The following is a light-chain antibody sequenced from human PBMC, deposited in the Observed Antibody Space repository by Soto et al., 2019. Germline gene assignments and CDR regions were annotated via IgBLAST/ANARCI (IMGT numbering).Light chain of an antibody. V-gene: IGKV4-1*01. CDR3: LQYYSTPPT. CDR1: QSVLYSSNNKNY. J-gene: IGKJ1*01. Sequence: DIVMTQSPDSLAVSLGERATINGKSSQSVLYSSNNKNYLAWYQQKPGQPPKLLIYWASTRESGVPDRFSGSGSGTDFTLTISSLQAEDVAVYYCLQYYSTPPTFGQGTKVEIK. CDR2: WAS.